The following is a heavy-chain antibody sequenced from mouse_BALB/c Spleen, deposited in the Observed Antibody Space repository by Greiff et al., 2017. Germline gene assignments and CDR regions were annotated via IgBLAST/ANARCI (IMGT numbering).Heavy chain of an antibody. CDR3: ARAYYAMDY. CDR1: GFNIKDYY. Sequence: VQLQQSGAELVRPGALVKLSCKASGFNIKDYYMHWVKQRPEQGLEWIGRIDPANGNTKYDPKFQGKATITADTSSNTAYLQLSSLTSEDTAVYYCARAYYAMDYWGQGTSVTVSS. V-gene: IGHV14-1*02. J-gene: IGHJ4*01. CDR2: IDPANGNT.